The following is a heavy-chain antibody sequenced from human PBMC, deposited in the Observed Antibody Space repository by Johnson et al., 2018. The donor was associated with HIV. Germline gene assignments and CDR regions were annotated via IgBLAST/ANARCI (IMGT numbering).Heavy chain of an antibody. D-gene: IGHD1-26*01. CDR3: AKGASGSQRRGAFHI. Sequence: QVQLVESGGDVVQPGRSLRLSCAASGFTFSNYGMYWVRQAPGKGLEWVAVIWYDGSNKYYANSVKGRFIISRDNSKNTLYLQMNSLRAEDTAVYYCAKGASGSQRRGAFHIWGQGTMVTVSS. V-gene: IGHV3-33*06. J-gene: IGHJ3*02. CDR2: IWYDGSNK. CDR1: GFTFSNYG.